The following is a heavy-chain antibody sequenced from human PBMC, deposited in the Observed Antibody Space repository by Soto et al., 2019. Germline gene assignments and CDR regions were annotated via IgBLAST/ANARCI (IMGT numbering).Heavy chain of an antibody. D-gene: IGHD3-10*01. J-gene: IGHJ5*02. CDR2: IIPIFGTA. V-gene: IGHV1-69*06. CDR3: ARXWGRLYYYGSGSGWFDP. Sequence: ASVKVSCKASGGTFSSYAISWVRQAPGQGLEGMGGIIPIFGTANYAQKFQGRVTITADKSASTAYMELSSLRSEDTAVYYCARXWGRLYYYGSGSGWFDPWGQGTLVTVSS. CDR1: GGTFSSYA.